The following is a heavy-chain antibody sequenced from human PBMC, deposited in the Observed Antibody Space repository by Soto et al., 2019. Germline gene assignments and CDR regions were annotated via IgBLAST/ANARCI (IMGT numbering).Heavy chain of an antibody. CDR3: ARDLGYYASDGDFDY. J-gene: IGHJ4*02. V-gene: IGHV3-11*01. Sequence: QVQLVESGGNLVKPGGSLRLSCAGSGFTFSDYYMSWIRQAPGKGLERVSYISSSGNIIYYADSVKGRFTISRDNAKNSLYLPMNSLRAEDTAVYYCARDLGYYASDGDFDYWGQGTLVTVSS. CDR2: ISSSGNII. D-gene: IGHD3-22*01. CDR1: GFTFSDYY.